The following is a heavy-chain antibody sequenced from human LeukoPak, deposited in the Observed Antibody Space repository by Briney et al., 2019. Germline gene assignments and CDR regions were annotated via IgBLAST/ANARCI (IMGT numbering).Heavy chain of an antibody. Sequence: SETLSLTCTVSGGSISSSSYYWGWIRQPPGKGLEWIGSIYYSGSTYYNPSLKSRVTISVDTSKNQFSLKLSSVTAADTAVYYCARVVGSDFWSGYYNSKYYFDHWGQRTLVTVSS. D-gene: IGHD3-3*01. J-gene: IGHJ4*02. CDR2: IYYSGST. V-gene: IGHV4-39*07. CDR1: GGSISSSSYY. CDR3: ARVVGSDFWSGYYNSKYYFDH.